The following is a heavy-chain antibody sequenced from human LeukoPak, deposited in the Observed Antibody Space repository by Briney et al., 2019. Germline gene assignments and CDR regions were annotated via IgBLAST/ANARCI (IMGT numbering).Heavy chain of an antibody. J-gene: IGHJ4*02. CDR2: ISFDGSSQ. V-gene: IGHV3-30*18. Sequence: GRSLRLSCVASGFTFSSYGMHWVRQAPGKGLEWVALISFDGSSQYYADSVKGRFTISRDNSKNTLYLQMNSLRAEDTAVYYCAKPPEVGATVGYFDYWGQGTLVTVSS. D-gene: IGHD1-26*01. CDR1: GFTFSSYG. CDR3: AKPPEVGATVGYFDY.